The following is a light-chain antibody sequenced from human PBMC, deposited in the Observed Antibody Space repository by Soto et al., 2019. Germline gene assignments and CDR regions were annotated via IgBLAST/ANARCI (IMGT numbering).Light chain of an antibody. CDR1: QGISTS. Sequence: LSSPGPERVTITCRASQGISTSLAWYQVKPGKAPKLLIYAASTLESGVPSRFSATVSGTEFSLTITSLQPEDFATYYCQQFIDSPITFGQGTRLENK. V-gene: IGKV1-9*01. CDR2: AAS. J-gene: IGKJ5*01. CDR3: QQFIDSPIT.